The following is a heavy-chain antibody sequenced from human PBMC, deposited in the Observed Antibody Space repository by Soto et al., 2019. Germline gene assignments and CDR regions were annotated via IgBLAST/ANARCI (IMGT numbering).Heavy chain of an antibody. CDR3: ARKSSSSSWFDP. CDR2: ISGYNGNT. Sequence: QVQLEQSGAEVKKPGASVKVSCKASGYTFSNYGISWVRQAPGQGLEWMGWISGYNGNTNYAQNLQGRVTMTADPSTRTAYMDLRSLRSDDTAVYFCARKSSSSSWFDPWGQGTLVTVSS. J-gene: IGHJ5*02. V-gene: IGHV1-18*01. D-gene: IGHD6-6*01. CDR1: GYTFSNYG.